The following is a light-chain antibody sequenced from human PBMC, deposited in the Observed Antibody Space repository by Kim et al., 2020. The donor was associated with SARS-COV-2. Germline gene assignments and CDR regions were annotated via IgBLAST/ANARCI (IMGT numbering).Light chain of an antibody. Sequence: QSALTQPASVSWSPGQLITISCTGTSSDVGGYNYVSWYQQHPGKAPKLMIYDVSKRPSGVSNRFSGSKSRNTASLTISGLQAEDEADYYCSSYTSSSTYVFGTGTKVTVL. J-gene: IGLJ1*01. V-gene: IGLV2-14*01. CDR2: DVS. CDR3: SSYTSSSTYV. CDR1: SSDVGGYNY.